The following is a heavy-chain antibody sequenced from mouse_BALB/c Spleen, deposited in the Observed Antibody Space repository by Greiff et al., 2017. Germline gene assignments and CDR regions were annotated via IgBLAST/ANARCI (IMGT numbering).Heavy chain of an antibody. Sequence: VQLQQPGAELVKPGASVKMSCKASGYTFTSYWMHWVKQRPGQGLEWIGVIDPSDSYTSYNQKFKGKATLTVDTSSSTAYMQLSSLTSEDSAVYYCTVMDYWGQGTSVTVSS. J-gene: IGHJ4*01. CDR1: GYTFTSYW. V-gene: IGHV1S127*01. CDR2: IDPSDSYT. CDR3: TVMDY.